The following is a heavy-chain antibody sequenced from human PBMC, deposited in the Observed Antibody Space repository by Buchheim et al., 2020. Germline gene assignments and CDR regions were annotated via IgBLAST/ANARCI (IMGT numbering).Heavy chain of an antibody. D-gene: IGHD1-14*01. CDR3: ASDHSPPGSTGSYYYYGMDV. CDR2: IYAGGST. J-gene: IGHJ6*02. V-gene: IGHV3-66*01. Sequence: EVQLVESGGGLVQPGGSLRLSCAASGFTIRSKYMTWVRQAPGKGLEWVSVIYAGGSTYYADSVEGRFGISKEISRKMVYLHMSSLRAEDTGVYFCASDHSPPGSTGSYYYYGMDVWGQGTT. CDR1: GFTIRSKY.